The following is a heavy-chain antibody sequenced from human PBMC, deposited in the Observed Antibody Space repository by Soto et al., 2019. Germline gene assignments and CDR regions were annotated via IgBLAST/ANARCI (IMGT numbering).Heavy chain of an antibody. CDR3: ARVFTVASFDY. CDR2: ISSSSSTI. Sequence: PGGSLRLSCAASGFTFSSYSMNWVRQAPGKGLEWVSYISSSSSTIYYADSVKGRFTISRDNAKNSLYLQMNSLRAEDTAVYYCARVFTVASFDYWGQGTLVTVSS. V-gene: IGHV3-48*01. J-gene: IGHJ4*02. CDR1: GFTFSSYS. D-gene: IGHD4-17*01.